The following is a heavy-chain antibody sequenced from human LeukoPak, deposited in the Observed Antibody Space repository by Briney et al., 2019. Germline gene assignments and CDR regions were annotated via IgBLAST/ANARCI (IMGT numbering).Heavy chain of an antibody. V-gene: IGHV4-34*01. CDR2: INHSGST. D-gene: IGHD5-18*01. J-gene: IGHJ3*02. CDR3: ARGQLWYGTDAFDI. Sequence: SETLSLTCAVYGGSFSGYYWSWIRQSPGKGLEWIGEINHSGSTNYNPSLKSRVTISVDTSKNQFSLKLSSVTAADTAVYYCARGQLWYGTDAFDIWGQGTMVTVSS. CDR1: GGSFSGYY.